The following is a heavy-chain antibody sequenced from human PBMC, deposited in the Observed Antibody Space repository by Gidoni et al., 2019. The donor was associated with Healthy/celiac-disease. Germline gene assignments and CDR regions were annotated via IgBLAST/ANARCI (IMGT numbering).Heavy chain of an antibody. CDR3: AGCPLVVPAASWFDP. CDR2: INHSGST. CDR1: GGSFSGYY. V-gene: IGHV4-34*01. D-gene: IGHD2-2*01. J-gene: IGHJ5*02. Sequence: QVQLPQWGAGLLKPSETLSLTCAVYGGSFSGYYWGWMRQPQGKGLEWIGEINHSGSTNYNPSLKRRVTISVDTSKNQFSLKLSSVTAADTAVYYCAGCPLVVPAASWFDPWGQGTLVTVSS.